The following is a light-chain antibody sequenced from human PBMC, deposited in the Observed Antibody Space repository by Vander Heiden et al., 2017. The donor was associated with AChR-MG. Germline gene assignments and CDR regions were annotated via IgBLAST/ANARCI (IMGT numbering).Light chain of an antibody. CDR2: KAS. V-gene: IGKV1-5*03. CDR3: QHYNSNPFT. J-gene: IGKJ2*01. Sequence: VQMSQSPSTLSASVGDRVTITCRASQSISSWLAWYQRKPGKAPNLLIYKASSLASGVPSRFSGSGSGTEFTLTISSLQPDDFATYFCQHYNSNPFTFGQGTKLEIK. CDR1: QSISSW.